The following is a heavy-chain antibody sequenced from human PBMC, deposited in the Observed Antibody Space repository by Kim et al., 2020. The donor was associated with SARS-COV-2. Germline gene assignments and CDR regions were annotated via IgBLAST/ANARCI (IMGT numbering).Heavy chain of an antibody. CDR2: IYSSGST. V-gene: IGHV4-4*07. Sequence: SETLSLTCTVSGGSISSYYWSWIRQPAGKGLEWIGRIYSSGSTNYNPSFKSRVTMSIDTSKNQFSLKLTSVTATDTAVYYCARDARGDLNWFDPWGLGTLVTVSS. CDR3: ARDARGDLNWFDP. J-gene: IGHJ5*02. CDR1: GGSISSYY. D-gene: IGHD3-16*01.